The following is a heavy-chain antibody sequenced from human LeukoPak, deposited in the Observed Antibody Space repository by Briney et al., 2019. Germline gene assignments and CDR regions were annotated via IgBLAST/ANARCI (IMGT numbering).Heavy chain of an antibody. CDR3: ARVKGPWFGEPPRVADY. CDR2: IYSGGST. CDR1: GFTVSSNY. D-gene: IGHD3-10*01. J-gene: IGHJ4*02. Sequence: GGSLRLSCAASGFTVSSNYMSWVRQAPGKGLEWVSVIYSGGSTYYADSVKGRFTISRDNSKNTLYLQMNSLRAEDTAVYYCARVKGPWFGEPPRVADYWGQGTLVTVSS. V-gene: IGHV3-66*01.